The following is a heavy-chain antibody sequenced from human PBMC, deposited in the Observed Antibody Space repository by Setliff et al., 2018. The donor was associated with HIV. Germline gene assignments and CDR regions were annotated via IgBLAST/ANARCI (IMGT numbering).Heavy chain of an antibody. V-gene: IGHV4-4*07. CDR3: ARDAFLSAAGGTLPLDN. Sequence: PSETLSLTCTVSGASISSHFWSWIRQPAGKGLEWIGRINPSGITNYNPSLRSRLTMLVDTSKNQISLKLTSVTAADTAVYYCARDAFLSAAGGTLPLDNWGQGTLVTV. CDR1: GASISSHF. CDR2: INPSGIT. J-gene: IGHJ4*02. D-gene: IGHD6-13*01.